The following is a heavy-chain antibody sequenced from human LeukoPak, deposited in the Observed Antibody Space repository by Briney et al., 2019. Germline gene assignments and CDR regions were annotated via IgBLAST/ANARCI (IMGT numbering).Heavy chain of an antibody. V-gene: IGHV1-46*01. CDR1: GYTFTSYY. CDR2: INPSGGST. J-gene: IGHJ4*02. D-gene: IGHD4-17*01. Sequence: ASVKVACKASGYTFTSYYMHWVRQAPGQGLEWMGIINPSGGSTSYAQKFQGRVTMTRDTSTSTVYMELSSLRCEVTAVYYCAIQGYGDYGTRVFDYWGQGTLVTVSS. CDR3: AIQGYGDYGTRVFDY.